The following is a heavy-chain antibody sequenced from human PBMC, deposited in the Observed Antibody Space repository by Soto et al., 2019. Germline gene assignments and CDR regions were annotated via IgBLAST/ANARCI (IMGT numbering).Heavy chain of an antibody. CDR3: AGGGINYSVFRSMAA. V-gene: IGHV3-21*01. J-gene: IGHJ6*03. Sequence: EVQLVESGGGLVKPGGSLRLSCAASGFTFSSYNMNWVRQAPGKGLEWVSSLSSSSTYIYYAASVKGRFTISRDNGKNALYLQMNSLRAENTSVYYCAGGGINYSVFRSMAAWGKGTTVTVSS. CDR1: GFTFSSYN. D-gene: IGHD4-4*01. CDR2: LSSSSTYI.